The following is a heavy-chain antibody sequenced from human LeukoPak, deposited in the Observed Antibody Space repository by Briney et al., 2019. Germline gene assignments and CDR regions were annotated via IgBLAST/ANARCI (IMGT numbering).Heavy chain of an antibody. CDR1: GYTFSSYG. Sequence: GASLKLSCTASGYTFSSYGMNWVRQAPGQGLEWVSSISSSSGNIYYAESVKGRFTISRDNATSSVYLQLNSLRAEDTAVYYCARAYGRYYYCYMDVWGKGTTVTVSS. CDR2: ISSSSGNI. CDR3: ARAYGRYYYCYMDV. J-gene: IGHJ6*03. V-gene: IGHV3-21*01. D-gene: IGHD4-17*01.